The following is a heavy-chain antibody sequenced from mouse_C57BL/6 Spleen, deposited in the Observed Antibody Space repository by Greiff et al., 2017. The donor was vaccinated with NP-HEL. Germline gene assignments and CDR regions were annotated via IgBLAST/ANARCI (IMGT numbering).Heavy chain of an antibody. V-gene: IGHV3-1*01. D-gene: IGHD1-1*01. J-gene: IGHJ1*03. CDR3: ASYYYGSSGWYFDV. CDR1: GYSITSGYD. Sequence: DVQLQESGPGMVKPSQSLSLTCTVTGYSITSGYDWHWIRHFPGNKLEWMGYISYSGSTNYNPSLKSRISITHDTSKNHFFLKLNSVTTEDTATYYCASYYYGSSGWYFDVWGTGTTVTVSS. CDR2: ISYSGST.